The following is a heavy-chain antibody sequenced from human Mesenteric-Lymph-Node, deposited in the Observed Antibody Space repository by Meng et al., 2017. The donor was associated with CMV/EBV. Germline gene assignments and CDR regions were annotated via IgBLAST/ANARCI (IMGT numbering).Heavy chain of an antibody. CDR3: ARRSGTYSIKYFDY. D-gene: IGHD1-26*01. CDR1: GGSVSSSLYY. Sequence: SGGSVSSSLYYWGWIRQPPGKGLEWIGRIYYSGRNYYNASLKSRVTISVDTSKNQFSLRLNSVTAADTAVYYCARRSGTYSIKYFDYWGQGTLVTVSS. J-gene: IGHJ4*02. V-gene: IGHV4-39*01. CDR2: IYYSGRN.